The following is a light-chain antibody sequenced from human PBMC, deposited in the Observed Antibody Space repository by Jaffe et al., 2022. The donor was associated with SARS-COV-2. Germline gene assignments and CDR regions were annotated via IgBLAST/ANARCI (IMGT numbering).Light chain of an antibody. CDR3: SSYTSSNTVV. CDR2: DVN. Sequence: QSALTQSASVSGSPGQSISISCTGTSSDVGSHGYVSWYQQHPGTAPKLMIYDVNRRPSGVSNRFSGSKSGNTASLTISGLQAEDEADYYCSSYTSSNTVVFGGGTKLTVL. CDR1: SSDVGSHGY. V-gene: IGLV2-14*01. J-gene: IGLJ3*02.